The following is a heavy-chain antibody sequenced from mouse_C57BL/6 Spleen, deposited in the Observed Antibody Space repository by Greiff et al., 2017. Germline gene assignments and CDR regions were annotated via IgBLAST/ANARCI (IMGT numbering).Heavy chain of an antibody. J-gene: IGHJ4*01. CDR1: GYTFTSYW. Sequence: QVHVKQSGAELAKPGASVKLSCKASGYTFTSYWMHWVKQRPGQGLEWIGYINPSSGYTKYNQKFKDKATLTADKSSSTAFMQLSSLTYEDSAVYYCARDYDSMGAMDYWGQGTSVTVSS. CDR2: INPSSGYT. D-gene: IGHD1-1*01. CDR3: ARDYDSMGAMDY. V-gene: IGHV1-7*01.